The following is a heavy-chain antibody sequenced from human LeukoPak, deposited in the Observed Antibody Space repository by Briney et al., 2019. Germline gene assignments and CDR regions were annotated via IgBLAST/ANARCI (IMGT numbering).Heavy chain of an antibody. Sequence: GGSLRLSCAASGFTFSSHWMSWVRQAPGKGLEWVANIKHDGSEKDYVDSVEGRFTISRDNVKNSLYLQMDSLRAEDTAVYYCARGRRYGDYLRWFDPWGQGTLVTVSS. J-gene: IGHJ5*02. CDR3: ARGRRYGDYLRWFDP. CDR2: IKHDGSEK. D-gene: IGHD4-17*01. CDR1: GFTFSSHW. V-gene: IGHV3-7*01.